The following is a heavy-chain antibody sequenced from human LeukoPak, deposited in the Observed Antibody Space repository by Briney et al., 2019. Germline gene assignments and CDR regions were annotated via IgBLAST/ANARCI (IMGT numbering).Heavy chain of an antibody. D-gene: IGHD3-10*01. J-gene: IGHJ4*02. CDR2: IIPIFGTA. CDR3: ARDPAYGSGSYDY. V-gene: IGHV1-69*13. Sequence: SVKVSCKASGGTFSSYAISWVRQAPGQGLEWMGGIIPIFGTANYAQKFQGRVTITADESTSTAYMELSSLRSEDTAVYCCARDPAYGSGSYDYWGQGTLVTVSS. CDR1: GGTFSSYA.